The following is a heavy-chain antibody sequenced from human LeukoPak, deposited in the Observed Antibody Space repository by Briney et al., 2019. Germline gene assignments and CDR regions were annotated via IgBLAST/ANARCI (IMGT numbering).Heavy chain of an antibody. V-gene: IGHV3-66*01. J-gene: IGHJ4*02. CDR3: ARDGGSYLDR. CDR1: GFSFSTYA. Sequence: GGSLRLSCAASGFSFSTYAMTWVRQAPGKGLEWVSVIYSGGSTYYADSVKGRFTISRDNSKNTLYLQMNSLRAEDTAVYYCARDGGSYLDRWGQGTLVTVSS. D-gene: IGHD1-26*01. CDR2: IYSGGST.